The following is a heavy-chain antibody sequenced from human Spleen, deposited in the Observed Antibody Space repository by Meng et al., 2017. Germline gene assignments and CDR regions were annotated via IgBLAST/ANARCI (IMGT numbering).Heavy chain of an antibody. CDR3: AKDHYGSGSYHY. D-gene: IGHD3-10*01. V-gene: IGHV3-23*01. CDR2: ISDSGGNT. CDR1: GFTFSNYV. Sequence: GESLKISCAASGFTFSNYVMSWVRQAPGKGLEWVSAISDSGGNTYSADSVKGRFTISRDNSKNMLYLQMNSLRAEDTAVYYCAKDHYGSGSYHYWGQGTLVTVSS. J-gene: IGHJ4*02.